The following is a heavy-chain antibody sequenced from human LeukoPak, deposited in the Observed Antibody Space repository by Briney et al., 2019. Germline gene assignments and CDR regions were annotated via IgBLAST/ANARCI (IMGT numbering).Heavy chain of an antibody. Sequence: GGSLRLSCAASGFTLSSYAMHWVRQAPGKGLEWVAVISYDGSNKYYADSVKGRFTISRDNSKNTLYLQMNSLRAEDTAVYYCARVTNYSSSSTWGQGTLVTVSS. CDR1: GFTLSSYA. CDR3: ARVTNYSSSST. CDR2: ISYDGSNK. J-gene: IGHJ4*02. V-gene: IGHV3-30-3*01. D-gene: IGHD6-6*01.